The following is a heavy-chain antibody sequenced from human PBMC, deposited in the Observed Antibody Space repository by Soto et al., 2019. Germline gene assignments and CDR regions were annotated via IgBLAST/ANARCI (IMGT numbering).Heavy chain of an antibody. CDR2: ISWNSGSI. V-gene: IGHV3-9*01. J-gene: IGHJ3*02. Sequence: GGSLRLSCAASGFTFDDYAMHWVRQAPGKGLEWVSGISWNSGSIGYADSVKGRFTISRDNAKNSLYLQMNSLRAEDTALYYCAKDMSLGYCSSTSCYAPAFDIWGQGTMVTVSS. CDR3: AKDMSLGYCSSTSCYAPAFDI. D-gene: IGHD2-2*01. CDR1: GFTFDDYA.